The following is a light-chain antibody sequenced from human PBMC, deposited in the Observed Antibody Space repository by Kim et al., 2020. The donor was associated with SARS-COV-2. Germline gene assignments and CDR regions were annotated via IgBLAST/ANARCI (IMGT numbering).Light chain of an antibody. CDR2: AVA. Sequence: QSVLAQPASVSGSRGQSITISCTGTNTDVGGYNSVSWYQQHPGKAPKLMIYAVAKRPSGVSNRFSGSKSGNTASLTISGLQADDEADYYCTSYTNIGTWVFGGGTQLTVL. J-gene: IGLJ3*02. CDR1: NTDVGGYNS. V-gene: IGLV2-14*03. CDR3: TSYTNIGTWV.